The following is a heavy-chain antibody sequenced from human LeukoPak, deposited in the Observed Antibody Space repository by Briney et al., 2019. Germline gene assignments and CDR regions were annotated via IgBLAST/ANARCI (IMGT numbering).Heavy chain of an antibody. V-gene: IGHV4-59*11. CDR2: VYYSGTS. CDR3: ARAPHTSYDIANPNRAFDI. J-gene: IGHJ3*02. Sequence: SETLSLTCSVSGDSISSHYWSWIRLPPGKGLEWIGYVYYSGTSKYNPSLKTRVTISLDTSRTHFSLKLTSVTAADTAVYYCARAPHTSYDIANPNRAFDIWGQGTMVTVSS. D-gene: IGHD3-22*01. CDR1: GDSISSHY.